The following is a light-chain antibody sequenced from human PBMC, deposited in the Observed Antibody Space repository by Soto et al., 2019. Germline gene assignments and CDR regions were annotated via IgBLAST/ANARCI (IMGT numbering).Light chain of an antibody. V-gene: IGKV3-11*01. CDR3: QQRSNWPLT. CDR1: LSVNSY. Sequence: EIVLTQSPATLSLSPGERATLSCRASLSVNSYLAWYQQKPGQAPRLLIYDASTRATGIPARFSGSGSGTEFTLTIGSLEPEDFAVYYCQQRSNWPLTFGGGTKVDI. CDR2: DAS. J-gene: IGKJ4*01.